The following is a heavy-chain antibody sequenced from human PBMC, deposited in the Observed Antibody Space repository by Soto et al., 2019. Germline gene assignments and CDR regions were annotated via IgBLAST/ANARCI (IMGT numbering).Heavy chain of an antibody. Sequence: ASVKVSCKAAGYAFTDYYMNWVRQAPGQGLEWMGWINPNSGGTNYAQKFQGWVTMTRDTSISTVYMELSRLTSDDTAVYYCARYYHGLKGCGQGTTVIVSS. J-gene: IGHJ6*01. CDR3: ARYYHGLKG. V-gene: IGHV1-2*04. CDR1: GYAFTDYY. CDR2: INPNSGGT.